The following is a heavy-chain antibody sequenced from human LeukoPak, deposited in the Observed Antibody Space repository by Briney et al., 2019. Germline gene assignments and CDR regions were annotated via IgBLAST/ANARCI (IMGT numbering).Heavy chain of an antibody. V-gene: IGHV3-33*01. Sequence: GRSLRLSCAASGFNFSSYGMHWVRQAPGKGLEWVAVIWYDGRNKFYADSLKGRFTISRDNSKNTLYLQMNSLRAEDTAVYYCARVNRGDAFDIWGQGTLVTVSS. CDR1: GFNFSSYG. CDR3: ARVNRGDAFDI. CDR2: IWYDGRNK. D-gene: IGHD3-16*02. J-gene: IGHJ3*02.